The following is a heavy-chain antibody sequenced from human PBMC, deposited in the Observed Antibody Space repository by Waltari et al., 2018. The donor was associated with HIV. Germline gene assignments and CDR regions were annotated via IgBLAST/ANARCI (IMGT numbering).Heavy chain of an antibody. V-gene: IGHV3-53*01. CDR1: GFIGRENY. CDR3: ARMQRFYGSEQSRYFYFGMDV. J-gene: IGHJ6*02. Sequence: EVQLVESGGNLTRPGGSLRLSWVGSGFIGRENYMSWVRKAPGKGPEWVSVLYSNGNTLYGGSVKGRFTIFRDNSKNTLYLQMNTLRVDDTAVYYCARMQRFYGSEQSRYFYFGMDVWGQGTTVTVSS. CDR2: LYSNGNT. D-gene: IGHD3-16*02.